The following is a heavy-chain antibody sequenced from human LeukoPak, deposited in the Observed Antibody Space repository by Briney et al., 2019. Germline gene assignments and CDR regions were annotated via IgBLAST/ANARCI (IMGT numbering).Heavy chain of an antibody. CDR1: GYTFTSFY. J-gene: IGHJ4*02. CDR3: ARDYHGSGSLTTFDF. V-gene: IGHV1-46*01. D-gene: IGHD3-10*01. CDR2: INPRGGST. Sequence: ASVTVSCKASGYTFTSFYMRWVRQAPGQGLEWMGIINPRGGSTSSAQKFQGRVTLTRDTSTSTVYMELSSPRSEDTAVYYCARDYHGSGSLTTFDFWGQGTLVTVSS.